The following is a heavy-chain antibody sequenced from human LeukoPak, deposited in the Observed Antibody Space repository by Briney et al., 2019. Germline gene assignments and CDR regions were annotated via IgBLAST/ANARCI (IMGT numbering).Heavy chain of an antibody. CDR3: ARDLPPSIAARPGAFDI. Sequence: PGGSLRLSCAASGFTFSSYEMNWARQAPGKGLEWVSYISSSGSTIYYADSVKGRFTISRDNAKNSLYLQMNSLRAEDTAVYYCARDLPPSIAARPGAFDIWGQGTMVTVSS. J-gene: IGHJ3*02. D-gene: IGHD6-6*01. V-gene: IGHV3-48*03. CDR2: ISSSGSTI. CDR1: GFTFSSYE.